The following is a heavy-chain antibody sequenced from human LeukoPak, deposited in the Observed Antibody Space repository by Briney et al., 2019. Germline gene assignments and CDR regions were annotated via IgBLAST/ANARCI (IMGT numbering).Heavy chain of an antibody. CDR3: ARDRPTYSGQQLVLPLDY. V-gene: IGHV4-59*01. CDR2: IYYSGST. J-gene: IGHJ4*02. Sequence: KPSETLSLTCTVSGGSISSYYWSWIRQPPGKGLEWIGYIYYSGSTNYNPSLKSRVTISVDTSKNQFSLMLSSVTAADTAMYFCARDRPTYSGQQLVLPLDYWGQGTLVTVSS. D-gene: IGHD6-13*01. CDR1: GGSISSYY.